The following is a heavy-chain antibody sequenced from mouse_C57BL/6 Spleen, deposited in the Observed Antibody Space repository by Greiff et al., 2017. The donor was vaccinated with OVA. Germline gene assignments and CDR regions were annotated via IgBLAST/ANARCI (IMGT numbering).Heavy chain of an antibody. CDR1: GYTFTEYT. CDR2: FYPGSGSI. D-gene: IGHD2-4*01. Sequence: QVQLQQSGAELVKPGASVKLSCKASGYTFTEYTIHWVKQRSGQGLEWIGWFYPGSGSIKYNEKFKDKATLTADKSSSTVYMELSRLTSEDSAVYFCARHEEDVYYDYDAWFAYWGQGTLVTVSA. J-gene: IGHJ3*01. V-gene: IGHV1-62-2*01. CDR3: ARHEEDVYYDYDAWFAY.